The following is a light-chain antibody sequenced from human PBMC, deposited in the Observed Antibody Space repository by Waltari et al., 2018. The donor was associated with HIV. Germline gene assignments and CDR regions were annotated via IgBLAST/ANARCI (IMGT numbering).Light chain of an antibody. CDR1: QSVLFSSNNKYY. V-gene: IGKV4-1*01. J-gene: IGKJ3*01. Sequence: DIVMTQSPDSLAVSLGERATINCKSSQSVLFSSNNKYYLAWYQQKPGQPPKLLIYWASTRESGVPDRFSGSGSGTDFTLTISSLQAEDVAVYYCQQYYTTPWRFGPGTKVDIK. CDR3: QQYYTTPWR. CDR2: WAS.